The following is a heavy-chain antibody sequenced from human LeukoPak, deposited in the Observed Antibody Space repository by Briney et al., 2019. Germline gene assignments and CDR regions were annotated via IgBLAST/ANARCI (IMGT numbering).Heavy chain of an antibody. D-gene: IGHD5-24*01. CDR2: IKQDGGKK. CDR3: TKVGYIDEGIDY. CDR1: GFPFSSYW. J-gene: IGHJ4*02. V-gene: IGHV3-7*01. Sequence: GGSLRLSCVASGFPFSSYWMTWVRQAPGKGLEWVANIKQDGGKKSYVDSVKGRFTISRDNAKNSLYLQMNSLRAEDTAIYYCTKVGYIDEGIDYWGQGTLVTVSS.